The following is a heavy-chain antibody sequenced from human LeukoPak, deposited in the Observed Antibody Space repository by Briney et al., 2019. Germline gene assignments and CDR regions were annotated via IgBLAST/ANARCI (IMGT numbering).Heavy chain of an antibody. CDR1: GGSFSGYY. Sequence: SETLSLTCAVYGGSFSGYYWSWIRQPPRKGLEWIGEINHSGSTNYNPSLKSRVTISVDTSKNQFSLKLSSVTAADTAVYYCARFPPYYDSSSGFDPWGQGTLVTVSS. J-gene: IGHJ5*02. V-gene: IGHV4-34*01. CDR3: ARFPPYYDSSSGFDP. D-gene: IGHD3-22*01. CDR2: INHSGST.